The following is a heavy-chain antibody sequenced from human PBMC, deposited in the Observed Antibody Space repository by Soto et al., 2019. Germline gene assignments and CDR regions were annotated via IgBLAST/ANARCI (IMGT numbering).Heavy chain of an antibody. V-gene: IGHV3-30*18. J-gene: IGHJ4*02. CDR1: GFTFSSYG. D-gene: IGHD3-22*01. CDR2: ISYDGSNK. Sequence: QVQLVESGGGVVQPGRSLRLSCAASGFTFSSYGMHWVRQAPGKGLEWVAVISYDGSNKYYADSVKGRFTISRDNSKNXLXRQMNSLRAEDTAVYYCAKVWYDYDSSGYLGPYFDYWGQGTLVTVSS. CDR3: AKVWYDYDSSGYLGPYFDY.